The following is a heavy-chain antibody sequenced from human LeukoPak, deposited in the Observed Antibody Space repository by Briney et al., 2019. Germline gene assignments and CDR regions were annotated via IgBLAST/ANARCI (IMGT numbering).Heavy chain of an antibody. Sequence: GGSLRLSCAASGFTFSSYSMNWVRQAPGKGLEWVSSISSSSSYIYYADSVKGRFTISRDNAKNSLYLQMNSLRAEDTAVYYCARQLNVAAAGTIWFDPWGQGTLVAVSS. J-gene: IGHJ5*02. V-gene: IGHV3-21*04. D-gene: IGHD6-13*01. CDR3: ARQLNVAAAGTIWFDP. CDR1: GFTFSSYS. CDR2: ISSSSSYI.